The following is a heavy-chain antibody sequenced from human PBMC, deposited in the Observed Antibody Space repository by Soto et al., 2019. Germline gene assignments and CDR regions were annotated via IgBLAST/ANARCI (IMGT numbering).Heavy chain of an antibody. D-gene: IGHD3-10*01. Sequence: SETLSLTCTVSGGSISSYYWTWIRQAPGKGLEWIGYIYYSGSTKYNPSLKSRVTISVEMSKKQFSLKLTSVTAADTAVYYCARDSLSPYYSASGSYYYYYYYMDVWGEGTTVTVSS. CDR2: IYYSGST. CDR1: GGSISSYY. J-gene: IGHJ6*03. V-gene: IGHV4-59*01. CDR3: ARDSLSPYYSASGSYYYYYYYMDV.